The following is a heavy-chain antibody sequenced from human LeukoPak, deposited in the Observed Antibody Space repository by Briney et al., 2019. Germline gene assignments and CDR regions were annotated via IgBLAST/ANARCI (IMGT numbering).Heavy chain of an antibody. CDR3: ARDSEMATIRV. Sequence: GGSLRLSCAASGSTFSGSAMHWVRQAPGKGLEWVGQIGSGAKSYATAYAASVKGRFTISRDNAKNSLYLQMNSLRAEDTAVYYCARDSEMATIRVWGQGTLVTVSS. V-gene: IGHV3-73*01. CDR2: IGSGAKSYAT. D-gene: IGHD5-24*01. J-gene: IGHJ4*02. CDR1: GSTFSGSA.